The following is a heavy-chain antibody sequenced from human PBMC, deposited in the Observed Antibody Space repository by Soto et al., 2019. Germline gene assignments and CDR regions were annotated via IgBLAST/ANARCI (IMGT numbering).Heavy chain of an antibody. D-gene: IGHD1-26*01. J-gene: IGHJ4*02. Sequence: PSETLSLTCIVSGGSISSSSYYWGWIRQPPGKGLEWIGSIYYSGSTYYNPSLKSRVTISVDTSKNQFSLKLSSVTAADTAVFYCARHWDRNCFDSWGQGTLVTVSS. CDR3: ARHWDRNCFDS. CDR2: IYYSGST. V-gene: IGHV4-39*01. CDR1: GGSISSSSYY.